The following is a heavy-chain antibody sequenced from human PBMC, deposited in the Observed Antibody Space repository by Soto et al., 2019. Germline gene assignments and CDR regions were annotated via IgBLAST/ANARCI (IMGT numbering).Heavy chain of an antibody. V-gene: IGHV3-30-3*01. CDR3: ARDWSHYGSGNFDF. D-gene: IGHD3-10*01. Sequence: QVHLVESGGGVVQPGRSLRLSCAASGFNFSDYALHWVRQAPGRGLRWVAVMSYAGTEDYYADSVKGRFTVSRDNSQNTFYLQMNSLRVEDTAVYYWARDWSHYGSGNFDFWGQGTLVTVSS. J-gene: IGHJ4*02. CDR1: GFNFSDYA. CDR2: MSYAGTED.